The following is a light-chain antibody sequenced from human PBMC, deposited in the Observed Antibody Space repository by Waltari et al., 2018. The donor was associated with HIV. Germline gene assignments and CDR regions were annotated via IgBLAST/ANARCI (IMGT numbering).Light chain of an antibody. J-gene: IGLJ1*01. CDR3: CSYAGSYSYV. V-gene: IGLV2-11*01. CDR1: STDVGGYYS. Sequence: QSPLTQPRPVSGSPGPSVTVPCTEPSTDVGGYYSVSWYQQHPGNAPKLIIYDVTKRPSGVPGRFSGSRSGDTASLTISGLQADDEADYYCCSYAGSYSYVFGAGTRVIVL. CDR2: DVT.